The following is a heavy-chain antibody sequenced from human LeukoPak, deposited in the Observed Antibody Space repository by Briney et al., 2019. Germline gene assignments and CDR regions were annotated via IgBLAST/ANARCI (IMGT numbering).Heavy chain of an antibody. Sequence: PSETLSLTCTVSGGSVSSYYWSWIRQPPGKGLEWIGYMYYSGSTYYNPSLKSRVTISVDTSKNQFSLKLSSVTAADTAVYYCARHGGGLWFGELLFGAKNWFDPWGQGTLVTVSS. D-gene: IGHD3-10*01. CDR3: ARHGGGLWFGELLFGAKNWFDP. CDR2: MYYSGST. V-gene: IGHV4-59*08. CDR1: GGSVSSYY. J-gene: IGHJ5*02.